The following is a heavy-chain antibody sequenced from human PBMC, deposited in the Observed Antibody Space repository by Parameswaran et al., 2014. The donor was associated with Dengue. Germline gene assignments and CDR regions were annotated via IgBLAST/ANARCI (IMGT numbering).Heavy chain of an antibody. Sequence: RWIRQPPGKGLEWVSYISSSSSYTNYADSVKGRFTISRDNAKNSLYLQMNSLRAEDTAVYYCARAPGGRNWEQNYYFDYWGQGTLVTVSS. J-gene: IGHJ4*02. CDR2: ISSSSSYT. V-gene: IGHV3-11*06. D-gene: IGHD7-27*01. CDR3: ARAPGGRNWEQNYYFDY.